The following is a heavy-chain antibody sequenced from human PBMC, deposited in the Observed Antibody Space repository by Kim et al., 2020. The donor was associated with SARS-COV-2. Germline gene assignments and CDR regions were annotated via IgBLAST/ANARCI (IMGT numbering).Heavy chain of an antibody. D-gene: IGHD4-17*01. CDR3: ARGDYGDDEVYWYLDL. CDR2: LYSGGTP. CDR1: GFTVSSSY. J-gene: IGHJ2*01. V-gene: IGHV3-53*04. Sequence: GGSLRLSCAASGFTVSSSYMSWVRQTPGKGLEWVSFLYSGGTPNYAGSVRGRFTISRNNSENALYLHMNNLRPDDTAVYYCARGDYGDDEVYWYLDLWGRGTLVTVSS.